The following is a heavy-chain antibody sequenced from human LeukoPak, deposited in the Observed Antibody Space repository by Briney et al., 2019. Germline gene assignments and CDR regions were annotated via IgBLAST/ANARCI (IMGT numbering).Heavy chain of an antibody. V-gene: IGHV1-69*05. Sequence: GASVKVSCKASGGTFSSSAISWVRQAPGQGLEWMGGIIPIFGTANYAQKFQGRVTITTDESTSTAYMELSSLRSEDTAVYYCAVDCSSTSCYTGIGDYWGQGTLVTVSS. CDR1: GGTFSSSA. CDR3: AVDCSSTSCYTGIGDY. CDR2: IIPIFGTA. D-gene: IGHD2-2*02. J-gene: IGHJ4*02.